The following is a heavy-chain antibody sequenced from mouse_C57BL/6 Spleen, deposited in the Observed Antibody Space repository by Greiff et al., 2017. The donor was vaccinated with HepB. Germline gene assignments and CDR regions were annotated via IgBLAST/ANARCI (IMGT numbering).Heavy chain of an antibody. CDR2: ISSGGSYT. V-gene: IGHV5-6*01. Sequence: EVQLVESGGDLVKPGGSLKLSCAASGFTFSSYGMSWVRQTPDKRLEWVATISSGGSYTYYPDSVKGRFTISRDNAKNTLYLQMSSLKSEDTAMYYCARGDFYWGQGTSVTVSS. CDR3: ARGDFY. J-gene: IGHJ4*01. CDR1: GFTFSSYG.